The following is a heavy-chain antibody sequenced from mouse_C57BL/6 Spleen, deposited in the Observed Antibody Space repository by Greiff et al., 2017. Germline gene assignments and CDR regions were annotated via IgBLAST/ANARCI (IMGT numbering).Heavy chain of an antibody. Sequence: EVQLQQSGPELVKPGASVKISCKASGYSFTGYYMHWVKQSHGNILDWIGFIYPYNGVSSYNQKFKGTATLTVDNSSSTTYMELRSLTSEDSAVSYCARRYDFGVYFDYWGQGTTLTVSS. D-gene: IGHD2-12*01. CDR2: IYPYNGVS. CDR1: GYSFTGYY. V-gene: IGHV1-31*01. CDR3: ARRYDFGVYFDY. J-gene: IGHJ2*01.